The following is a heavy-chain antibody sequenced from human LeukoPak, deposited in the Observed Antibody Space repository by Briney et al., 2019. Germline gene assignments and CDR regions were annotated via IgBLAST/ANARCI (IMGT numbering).Heavy chain of an antibody. CDR3: ARDIAAAGDY. CDR2: LSYDGTNK. J-gene: IGHJ4*02. CDR1: GLTFSGYG. V-gene: IGHV3-33*01. Sequence: GGSLRLSCAASGLTFSGYGIHWVRQAPGKGLEWVAFLSYDGTNKFYADSVKGRFTISGDNSKNSLYLQMNSLRDEDTAVYYCARDIAAAGDYWGQGTLVTVSS. D-gene: IGHD6-13*01.